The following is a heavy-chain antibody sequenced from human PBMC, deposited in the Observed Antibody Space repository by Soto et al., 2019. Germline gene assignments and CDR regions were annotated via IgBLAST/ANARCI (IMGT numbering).Heavy chain of an antibody. V-gene: IGHV3-21*01. D-gene: IGHD5-18*01. CDR2: ISSSSYI. J-gene: IGHJ6*02. CDR1: GFTFSSYS. CDR3: ARDRIAGYSYGSNYYYGMDV. Sequence: GSLRLSCAASGFTFSSYSMNWVRQAPGKGLEWVSSISSSSYIYYADSVKGRFTISRDNAKNSLYLQMNSLRAEDTAVYYCARDRIAGYSYGSNYYYGMDVWGQGTTVTVSS.